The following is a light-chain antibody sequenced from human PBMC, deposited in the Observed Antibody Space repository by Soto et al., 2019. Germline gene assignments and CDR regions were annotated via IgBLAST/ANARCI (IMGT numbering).Light chain of an antibody. CDR2: EVS. Sequence: QSVLTQPASVAGSPGQSITISCTGTNSDVGSYNLVSWYQQHPGKAPKVIIYEVSERPSGVSDRFSGSKSGNTASLMISGLQAEDEADYYCCSYAGSRTQSYVFGSGTKVTVL. V-gene: IGLV2-23*02. CDR3: CSYAGSRTQSYV. J-gene: IGLJ1*01. CDR1: NSDVGSYNL.